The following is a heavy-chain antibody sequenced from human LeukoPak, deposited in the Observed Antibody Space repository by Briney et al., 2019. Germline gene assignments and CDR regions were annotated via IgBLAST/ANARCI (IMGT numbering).Heavy chain of an antibody. Sequence: PGGSLRLSCAVSGFTFSSYSMSWVRQAPGKGLEWVSAISGSGDSTYYADSVKGRFTISRDNSKNTLYLQMNSLRVEDTAVYYCAKLLGFRDRSFDYWGQGTLVTVSS. J-gene: IGHJ4*02. V-gene: IGHV3-23*01. D-gene: IGHD2-21*01. CDR2: ISGSGDST. CDR1: GFTFSSYS. CDR3: AKLLGFRDRSFDY.